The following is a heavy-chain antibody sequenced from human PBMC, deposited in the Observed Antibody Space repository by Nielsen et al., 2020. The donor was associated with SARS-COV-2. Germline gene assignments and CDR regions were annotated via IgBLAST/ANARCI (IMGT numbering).Heavy chain of an antibody. D-gene: IGHD6-19*01. V-gene: IGHV1-69*13. CDR1: GDTFIKQA. Sequence: SVKVSCKASGDTFIKQAIMWVRQATGQGLEWRGGVMPLFSTQYAQKFQDRLTISADESTTTAYMELRSLRLEDTAVYFCARVRSSGWFEALAVWGQGTLVTVSS. CDR3: ARVRSSGWFEALAV. J-gene: IGHJ3*01. CDR2: VMPLFSTQ.